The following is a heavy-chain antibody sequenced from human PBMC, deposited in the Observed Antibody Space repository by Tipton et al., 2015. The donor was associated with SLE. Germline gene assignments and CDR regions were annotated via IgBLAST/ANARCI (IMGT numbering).Heavy chain of an antibody. J-gene: IGHJ4*02. Sequence: TLSLTCAVYGGSFSGYYWAWIRQPPGKGLEWIGSFYYGKSTFYNPSLKSRVSISVDTSTNRLFLNLISVTAADTALYYCARLISAYDCNFDYWGQGTLVTVSS. V-gene: IGHV4-34*01. D-gene: IGHD5-12*01. CDR3: ARLISAYDCNFDY. CDR2: FYYGKST. CDR1: GGSFSGYY.